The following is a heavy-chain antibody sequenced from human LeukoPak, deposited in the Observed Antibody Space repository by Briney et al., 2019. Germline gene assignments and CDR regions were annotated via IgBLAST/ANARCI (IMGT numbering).Heavy chain of an antibody. CDR3: AKSEEVEDIVVVVAADY. D-gene: IGHD2-15*01. J-gene: IGHJ4*02. V-gene: IGHV3-23*01. CDR2: ISGSGGST. CDR1: GFTFSSYA. Sequence: GGSLRLSCAASGFTFSSYAMSWVRQAPGEGLEWVSAISGSGGSTYYADSVKGRFTISRDNSKNTLYLQMNSLRAEDTAVYYCAKSEEVEDIVVVVAADYWGQGTLVTVSS.